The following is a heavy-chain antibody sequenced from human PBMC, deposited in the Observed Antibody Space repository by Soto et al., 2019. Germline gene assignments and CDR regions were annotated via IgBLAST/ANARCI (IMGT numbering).Heavy chain of an antibody. CDR2: INWNGGST. D-gene: IGHD5-12*01. J-gene: IGHJ4*02. CDR1: GFTFSSYA. V-gene: IGHV3-20*04. Sequence: GGSLRLSCAASGFTFSSYAMSWVRQAPGKGLEWVPGINWNGGSTGYADSVKGRFTISRDNAKNSLYLQMNSLRAEDTALYYCTRDSYDHPPNDYWAQGTLVTV. CDR3: TRDSYDHPPNDY.